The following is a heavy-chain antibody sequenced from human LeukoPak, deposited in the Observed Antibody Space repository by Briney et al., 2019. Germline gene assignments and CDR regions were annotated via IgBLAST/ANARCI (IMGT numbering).Heavy chain of an antibody. CDR2: ISGSGTNT. J-gene: IGHJ5*01. CDR1: GFTFSSYS. V-gene: IGHV3-23*01. Sequence: PGGSLRLSCGASGFTFSSYSMNWVRQAPGKGLEWVSSISGSGTNTDYADSVKGRFTISRDNSKNTVNVQMNSLRAEDTAVYYCAKATSPVHSRNWFDSWGQGTLVTVSS. CDR3: AKATSPVHSRNWFDS. D-gene: IGHD6-13*01.